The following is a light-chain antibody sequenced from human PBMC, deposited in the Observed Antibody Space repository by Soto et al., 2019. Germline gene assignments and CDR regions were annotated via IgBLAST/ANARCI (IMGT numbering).Light chain of an antibody. V-gene: IGLV1-40*01. CDR1: SANIGAGYD. CDR2: GNS. Sequence: QSVLTQPPSVSGAPGQRVTISCTGGSANIGAGYDVHWYQQLPGAAPKLLIFGNSNRRPGVPDRFSGSKSCTSASLAITGLLAEDAADYYGQSYDSSLSGVVFGGGTKLTVL. CDR3: QSYDSSLSGVV. J-gene: IGLJ3*02.